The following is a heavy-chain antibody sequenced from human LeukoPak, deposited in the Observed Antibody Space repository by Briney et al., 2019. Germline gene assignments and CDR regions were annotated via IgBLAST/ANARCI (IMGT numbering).Heavy chain of an antibody. CDR2: ISSSSSYI. CDR1: GFTFSSYN. D-gene: IGHD6-19*01. J-gene: IGHJ4*02. V-gene: IGHV3-21*01. Sequence: GGSLRLSCAASGFTFSSYNMNWVRQAPGKGLEWVSSISSSSSYIYYADSVRGRFTISRDNAKNSLYLQINSLRDEDTAVYYCARDGITSGWYVDNWGQGTLVTVSS. CDR3: ARDGITSGWYVDN.